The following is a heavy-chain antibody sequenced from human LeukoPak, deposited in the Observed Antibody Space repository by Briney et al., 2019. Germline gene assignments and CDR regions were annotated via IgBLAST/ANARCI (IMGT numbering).Heavy chain of an antibody. D-gene: IGHD3-10*01. Sequence: GGSLRLSCAASGFTVSSNFMSWVRQAPGKGQEWVSSIYDGGTTHHADSVKGRFTISRDNAKNALYRQMNRLRDEDTAVYYCARDQTYYDSESFCFDYWGQGTLVTVSS. CDR1: GFTVSSNF. CDR3: ARDQTYYDSESFCFDY. J-gene: IGHJ4*02. CDR2: IYDGGTT. V-gene: IGHV3-66*01.